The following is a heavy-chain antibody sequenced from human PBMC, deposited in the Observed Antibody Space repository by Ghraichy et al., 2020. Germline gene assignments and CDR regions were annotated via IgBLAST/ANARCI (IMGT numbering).Heavy chain of an antibody. CDR1: GGSFSGYY. V-gene: IGHV4-34*01. J-gene: IGHJ4*02. D-gene: IGHD1-1*01. CDR2: INHSGST. Sequence: SETLSLTCAVYGGSFSGYYWSWIRQPPGKGLEWIGEINHSGSTNYNPSLKSRVTISVDTSKNQFSLKLSSVTAADTAVYYCARVGGELDPVDYWGQGTLVTVSS. CDR3: ARVGGELDPVDY.